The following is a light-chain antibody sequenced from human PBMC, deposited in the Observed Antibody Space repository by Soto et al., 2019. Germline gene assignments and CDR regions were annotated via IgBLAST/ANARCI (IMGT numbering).Light chain of an antibody. CDR1: PPISSW. Sequence: DIQMPQSPSTLSGSVGASSAITCRASPPISSWLAWYQQKPGKAHKLLIYKASTLKSGVPSRFSGSGSGTEFTLTISSLQPDDFATYYCQNYNSYSEAFGQGTKVDI. CDR2: KAS. CDR3: QNYNSYSEA. J-gene: IGKJ1*01. V-gene: IGKV1-5*03.